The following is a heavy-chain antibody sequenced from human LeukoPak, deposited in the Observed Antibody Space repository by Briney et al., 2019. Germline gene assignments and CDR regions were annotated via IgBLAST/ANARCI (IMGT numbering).Heavy chain of an antibody. V-gene: IGHV4-59*01. CDR3: ARVPSAVAGPDAFDI. J-gene: IGHJ3*02. CDR2: NYYSGST. CDR1: GGSISSYY. Sequence: SETLSLTCTVSGGSISSYYWSWIRQPPGKGLEWIGYNYYSGSTNYNPSLKSRVTISVDTSKNQFSLKLSSVTAADTAMYYCARVPSAVAGPDAFDIWGQGTMVTVSS. D-gene: IGHD6-19*01.